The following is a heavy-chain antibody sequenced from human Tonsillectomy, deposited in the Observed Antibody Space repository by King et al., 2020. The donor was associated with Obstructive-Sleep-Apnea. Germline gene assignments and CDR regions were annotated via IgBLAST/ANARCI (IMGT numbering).Heavy chain of an antibody. D-gene: IGHD2-15*01. CDR1: GFTFSSYG. CDR2: IRYDGSNK. J-gene: IGHJ3*02. CDR3: AKDHLGYCSGGSFYSVAFDI. V-gene: IGHV3-30*02. Sequence: HVQLVESGGGVVQPGRSLRLSCAASGFTFSSYGMHWVRQAPGKGLEWVAFIRYDGSNKYYADSVKGRFTISRDNSKNTLYLQMNSLRVEDTAVYYCAKDHLGYCSGGSFYSVAFDIWGQGTMVTVSS.